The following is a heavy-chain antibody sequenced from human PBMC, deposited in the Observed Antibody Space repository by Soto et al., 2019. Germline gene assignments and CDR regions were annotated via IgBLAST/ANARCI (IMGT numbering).Heavy chain of an antibody. CDR2: ISGSGGST. Sequence: GGSLRLSWAASGFTFSSYAMSWVRQAPGKGLEWVSAISGSGGSTYYADSVKGRFTISRDNSKNTLYLQMTSLRAEDTAVYYCAKYTSVGALGLYYYYGMDVWGQGTTVTVSS. V-gene: IGHV3-23*01. D-gene: IGHD3-16*01. CDR3: AKYTSVGALGLYYYYGMDV. CDR1: GFTFSSYA. J-gene: IGHJ6*02.